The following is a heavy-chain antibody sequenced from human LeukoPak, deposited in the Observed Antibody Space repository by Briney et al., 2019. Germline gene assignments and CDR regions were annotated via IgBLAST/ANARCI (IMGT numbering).Heavy chain of an antibody. CDR1: GFTFSDSY. CDR2: ISGSGSDI. CDR3: AKEATIFGVVINH. J-gene: IGHJ4*02. V-gene: IGHV3-11*01. D-gene: IGHD3-3*01. Sequence: GGSLRLSCAASGFTFSDSYMSWIRQAPGKGLEWVSYISGSGSDISYADSVKGRITISRDNAKNSLYLQMNSLRAEDTAVYYCAKEATIFGVVINHWGQGTLVTVSS.